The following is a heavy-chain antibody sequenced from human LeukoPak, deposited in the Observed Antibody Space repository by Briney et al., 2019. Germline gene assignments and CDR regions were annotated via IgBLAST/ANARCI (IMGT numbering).Heavy chain of an antibody. CDR3: ARDPPTEGWDFDL. D-gene: IGHD2-21*02. CDR1: GYTFTDYY. Sequence: ASVKVSCKASGYTFTDYYMNWVRQAPGQGLEWMGWIHPNSGGTNYAQKFQGRVTMTRDTSISTAYMEVSRLRSDDTAVYYCARDPPTEGWDFDLWGRGTLVTVSS. V-gene: IGHV1-2*02. J-gene: IGHJ2*01. CDR2: IHPNSGGT.